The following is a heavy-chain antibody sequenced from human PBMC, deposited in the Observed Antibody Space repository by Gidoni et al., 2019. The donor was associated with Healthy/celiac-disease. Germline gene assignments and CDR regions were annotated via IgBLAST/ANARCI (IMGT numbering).Heavy chain of an antibody. CDR1: GFTFSSYG. CDR3: AKEGGSGLDY. CDR2: ISYDGSKK. D-gene: IGHD2-15*01. J-gene: IGHJ4*02. V-gene: IGHV3-30*18. Sequence: QVQLVESGGGVVQPGRSLRLSCAASGFTFSSYGMHWVRQAPGKGLEWVAVISYDGSKKYYADSVKGRFTISRDNSKNTLYLQMNSLRAEDTAVYYCAKEGGSGLDYWGQGTLVTVSS.